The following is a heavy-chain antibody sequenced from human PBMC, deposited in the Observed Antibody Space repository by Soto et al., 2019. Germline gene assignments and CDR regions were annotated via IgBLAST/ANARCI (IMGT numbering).Heavy chain of an antibody. D-gene: IGHD6-6*01. J-gene: IGHJ4*02. CDR1: GGTFSSYS. V-gene: IGHV1-69*01. CDR2: IIPIFGTA. CDR3: AIEYSSSPPYYPIGY. Sequence: QVQLVQSGAEVKKPGSSVKVSCKASGGTFSSYSISWWRRAPGQGFEWMGGIIPIFGTANYAQKFQGRVTITADESTSTAYMELSSLRSEDTAVYYCAIEYSSSPPYYPIGYWGQGTLVTVSS.